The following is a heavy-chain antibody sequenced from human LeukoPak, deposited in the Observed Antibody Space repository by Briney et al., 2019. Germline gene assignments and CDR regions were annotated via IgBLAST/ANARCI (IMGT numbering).Heavy chain of an antibody. V-gene: IGHV4-4*07. CDR1: GGSISGKY. CDR3: ASPRSSSGWDGDFDY. CDR2: INTSGNT. J-gene: IGHJ4*02. Sequence: SETLSLTCIVSGGSISGKYWSWIRQPAGKGLEWIGRINTSGNTNYNPSLKSRVTMSADTSKNQFSLGLTSVTAADTAVYYCASPRSSSGWDGDFDYWGQGTLVTVSS. D-gene: IGHD6-19*01.